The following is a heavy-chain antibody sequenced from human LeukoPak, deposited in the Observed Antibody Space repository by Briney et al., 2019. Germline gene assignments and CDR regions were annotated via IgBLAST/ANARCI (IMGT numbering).Heavy chain of an antibody. D-gene: IGHD3-22*01. J-gene: IGHJ1*01. CDR3: ARGRRRDSSGYRDFQH. Sequence: SETLSLTCTVSGGSISSSSYYWGWIRQPPGKGLEWIGEINHSGSTNYNPSLKSRVTISVDTSKNQFSLKLSSVTAADTAVYYCARGRRRDSSGYRDFQHWGQGTLVTVSS. CDR1: GGSISSSSYY. CDR2: INHSGST. V-gene: IGHV4-39*07.